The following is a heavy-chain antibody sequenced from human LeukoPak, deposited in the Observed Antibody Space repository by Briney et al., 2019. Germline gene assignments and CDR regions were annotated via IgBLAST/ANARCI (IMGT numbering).Heavy chain of an antibody. Sequence: ETLSLTCTVSGGPINSYFWSWVRQAPGKGLEWVANIKQDGSEKYYVDSVKGRFTISRDNAKNSLYLQMNSLRAEDTAVYYCARDSSGYSEFDYWGQGTLVTVSS. CDR2: IKQDGSEK. V-gene: IGHV3-7*01. CDR3: ARDSSGYSEFDY. J-gene: IGHJ4*02. CDR1: GGPINSYF. D-gene: IGHD3-22*01.